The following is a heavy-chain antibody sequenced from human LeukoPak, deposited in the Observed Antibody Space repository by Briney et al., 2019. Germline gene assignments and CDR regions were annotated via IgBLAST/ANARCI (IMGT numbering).Heavy chain of an antibody. J-gene: IGHJ3*02. CDR2: MSSSGSIT. CDR3: ARDELRTGAFDI. Sequence: GGCLRLSCAASGFTFSSYEINWVRQAPGKGLEWVSYMSSSGSITYYADSVKGRFTISRDNAKNSLFLQMNSLRAEDTAVCYCARDELRTGAFDIWGQGTMVTVS. V-gene: IGHV3-48*03. D-gene: IGHD1-7*01. CDR1: GFTFSSYE.